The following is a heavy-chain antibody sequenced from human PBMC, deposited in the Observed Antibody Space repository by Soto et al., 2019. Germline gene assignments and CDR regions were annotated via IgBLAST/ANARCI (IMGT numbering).Heavy chain of an antibody. Sequence: EVQLLESGGGLVQPGGSLGLSCAASGFTFSSYAMSWVRQAPGKGLEWVSAISGSGGSTYYADSVKGRFTISRDNSKNPRYLQMHSLRAEETAVYYCAKVAVAGIYCPYRGQGTLVRVSS. CDR3: AKVAVAGIYCPY. CDR2: ISGSGGST. V-gene: IGHV3-23*01. J-gene: IGHJ4*02. D-gene: IGHD6-19*01. CDR1: GFTFSSYA.